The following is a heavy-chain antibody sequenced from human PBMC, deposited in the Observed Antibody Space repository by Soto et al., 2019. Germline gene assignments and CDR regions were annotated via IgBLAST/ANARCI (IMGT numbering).Heavy chain of an antibody. Sequence: QITLKESGPTLVKPTQTHTLTCTFSGFSLTTDRVGVGWIRQPPGEALEWLAVIYWDDSKTYRPSLESRLTITKDTSKNQVALTMTNMDSLDTATYYCAHAYGGRSLYWGQGTLVTVSS. CDR3: AHAYGGRSLY. CDR2: IYWDDSK. CDR1: GFSLTTDRVG. J-gene: IGHJ4*02. D-gene: IGHD1-26*01. V-gene: IGHV2-5*02.